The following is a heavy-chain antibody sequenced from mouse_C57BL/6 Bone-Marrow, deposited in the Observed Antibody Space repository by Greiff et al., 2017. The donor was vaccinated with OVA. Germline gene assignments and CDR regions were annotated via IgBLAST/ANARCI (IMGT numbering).Heavy chain of an antibody. CDR3: ASAVFAY. Sequence: VQLQQPGAELVKPGASVKLSCKASGYTFTSYWMQWVKQRPGQGLEWIGEIDPSDSYTNYNQKFKGKATLTVDTSPSTAYMHLNSLTSEDSAVYYCASAVFAYWGQGTLVTVSA. CDR1: GYTFTSYW. V-gene: IGHV1-50*01. J-gene: IGHJ3*01. CDR2: IDPSDSYT.